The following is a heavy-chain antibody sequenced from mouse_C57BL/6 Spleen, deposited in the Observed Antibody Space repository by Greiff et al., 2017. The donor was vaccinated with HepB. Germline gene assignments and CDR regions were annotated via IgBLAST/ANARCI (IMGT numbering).Heavy chain of an antibody. V-gene: IGHV3-6*01. CDR3: ARGYYYSNYAWFAY. J-gene: IGHJ3*01. Sequence: ESGPGLVKPSQSLSLTCSVTGYSITSGYYWNWIRQFPGNKLEWMGYISYDGSNNYNPSLKNRISITRDTSKNQFFLKLNSVTTEDTATYYCARGYYYSNYAWFAYWGQGTLVTVSA. CDR2: ISYDGSN. D-gene: IGHD2-5*01. CDR1: GYSITSGYY.